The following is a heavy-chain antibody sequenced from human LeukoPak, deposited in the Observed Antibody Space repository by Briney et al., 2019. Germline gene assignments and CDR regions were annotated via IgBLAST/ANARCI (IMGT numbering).Heavy chain of an antibody. CDR2: IYYSGST. V-gene: IGHV4-39*01. Sequence: PSETLSLTCTVSGGSISSSSYYWGWIRQPPGKGLEWIGSIYYSGSTYYNPSLKSRVTISVDTSKNQFSLKLSSVTAADTAVYYCARTNPQYYYDSSGYYYFDYWGQGTLVTVSS. CDR1: GGSISSSSYY. J-gene: IGHJ4*02. D-gene: IGHD3-22*01. CDR3: ARTNPQYYYDSSGYYYFDY.